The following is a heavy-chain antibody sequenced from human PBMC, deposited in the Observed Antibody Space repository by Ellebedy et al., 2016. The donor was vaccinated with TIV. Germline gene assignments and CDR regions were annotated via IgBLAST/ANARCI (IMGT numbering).Heavy chain of an antibody. CDR1: GFTFSGSW. Sequence: PGGSLRLSCAASGFTFSGSWMNWVRQAPGKGLEWVANIKQEESEKYYGDSVKGRFTISRDNAKNSLYLQMNSLRAEDTALYYCARSGAPWGLDVWGQGTTVTVSS. D-gene: IGHD3-10*01. J-gene: IGHJ6*02. CDR3: ARSGAPWGLDV. V-gene: IGHV3-7*01. CDR2: IKQEESEK.